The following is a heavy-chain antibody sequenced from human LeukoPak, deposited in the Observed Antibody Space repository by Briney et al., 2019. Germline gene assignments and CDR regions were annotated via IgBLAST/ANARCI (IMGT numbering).Heavy chain of an antibody. Sequence: GESLKISCAASGFTFSSYGMYWVRQAPGKGLEWVAVIWYDGSNKYYADSVRGRFTISRDNSKNTLYLQMNSLRAEDTAVYYCARGAGTPDAFDIWGQGTMVTVSS. J-gene: IGHJ3*02. V-gene: IGHV3-33*07. CDR1: GFTFSSYG. CDR3: ARGAGTPDAFDI. CDR2: IWYDGSNK. D-gene: IGHD6-13*01.